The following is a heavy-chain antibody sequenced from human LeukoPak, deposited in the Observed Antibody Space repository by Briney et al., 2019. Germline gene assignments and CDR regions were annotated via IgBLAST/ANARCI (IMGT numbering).Heavy chain of an antibody. Sequence: SETLSLTCTVSGGSISSSSYYCGWIRQPPGKGLEWVGSIYYSGSTYYNPSLKRRITISVDTTKNQFSLQVSLCTAAVAAVYCCPRPTYDISGYSFGWFDTWGQGTLVTVSS. V-gene: IGHV4-39*07. J-gene: IGHJ5*02. CDR2: IYYSGST. D-gene: IGHD3-22*01. CDR3: PRPTYDISGYSFGWFDT. CDR1: GGSISSSSYY.